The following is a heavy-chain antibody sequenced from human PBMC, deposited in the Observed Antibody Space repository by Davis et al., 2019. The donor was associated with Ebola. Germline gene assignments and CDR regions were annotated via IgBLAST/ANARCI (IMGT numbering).Heavy chain of an antibody. D-gene: IGHD3-9*01. Sequence: GESLKISCAASGFVFSSYSMNWVRQAPGKGLEWVSSISSRSYYIYYSDSLKGRFTISRDNAKNTLFLQMDSLRAEDTAVYYCTKDFDYENAYWGQGSLVTVSS. CDR2: ISSRSYYI. CDR3: TKDFDYENAY. V-gene: IGHV3-21*01. CDR1: GFVFSSYS. J-gene: IGHJ4*02.